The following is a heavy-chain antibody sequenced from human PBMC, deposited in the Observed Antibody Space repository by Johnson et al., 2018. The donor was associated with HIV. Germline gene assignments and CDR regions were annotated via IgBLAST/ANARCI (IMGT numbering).Heavy chain of an antibody. CDR1: GFTFSNYG. J-gene: IGHJ3*02. CDR2: IWYDGSNK. D-gene: IGHD2-15*01. Sequence: QVQLVESGGGVVQPGGSLRLSCAASGFTFSNYGMHWARQAPGKRLEWVAVIWYDGSNKYYADSVKGRFTISRDNSKNTLYLQMNSLRAEDTAVYYCARECSGGSCYPLDHDAFDIWGQGTMVTVSS. CDR3: ARECSGGSCYPLDHDAFDI. V-gene: IGHV3-33*01.